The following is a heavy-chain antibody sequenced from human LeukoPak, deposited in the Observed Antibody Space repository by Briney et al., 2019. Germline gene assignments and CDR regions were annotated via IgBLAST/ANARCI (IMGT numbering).Heavy chain of an antibody. J-gene: IGHJ4*02. CDR3: ARSPNYDILVVSGLFDY. CDR2: IIPIFGTA. D-gene: IGHD3-9*01. Sequence: SVKVSCKASGGTFSSYAISWVRQAPGQGLEWMGRIIPIFGTANYAQKFQGRVTITTDESTSTAYMELSSLRSEDTAVYYCARSPNYDILVVSGLFDYWDQGTLVTVSS. CDR1: GGTFSSYA. V-gene: IGHV1-69*05.